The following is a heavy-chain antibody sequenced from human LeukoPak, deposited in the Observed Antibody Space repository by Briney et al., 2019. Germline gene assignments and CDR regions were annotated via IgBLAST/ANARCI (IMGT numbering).Heavy chain of an antibody. CDR2: IYNSGST. CDR3: ARQAYSSNLGWFDP. D-gene: IGHD6-13*01. CDR1: GGSISSSTYY. V-gene: IGHV4-39*01. Sequence: SGTLSLTCSVSGGSISSSTYYWGWIRQPPGKGLEWIGNIYNSGSTYYNPSLKSRVTISVDTSKNQFSLKLSSVTAADTAVYYCARQAYSSNLGWFDPWGQGTLVTVSS. J-gene: IGHJ5*02.